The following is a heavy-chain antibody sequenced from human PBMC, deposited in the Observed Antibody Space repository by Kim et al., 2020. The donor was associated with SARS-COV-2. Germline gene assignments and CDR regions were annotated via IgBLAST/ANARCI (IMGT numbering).Heavy chain of an antibody. CDR1: GGSFSGYY. CDR3: ARDDFWSGYYCLVY. V-gene: IGHV4-34*01. CDR2: INHSGST. J-gene: IGHJ4*02. D-gene: IGHD3-3*01. Sequence: SETLSLTCAVYGGSFSGYYWSWIRQPPGKGLEWIGEINHSGSTNYNPSLKSRVTISVDTSKNQFSLKLSSVTAADTAVYYCARDDFWSGYYCLVYWGQGTLVTVSS.